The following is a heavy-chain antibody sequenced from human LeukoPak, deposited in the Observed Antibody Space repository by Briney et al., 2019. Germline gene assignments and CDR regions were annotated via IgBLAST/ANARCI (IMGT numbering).Heavy chain of an antibody. J-gene: IGHJ4*02. CDR3: ARFSGSSNFDY. CDR1: GYTFCGYF. V-gene: IGHV1-2*02. Sequence: GASVKVSCRASGYTFCGYFMHWVRQAPGQGLEWMGWIYPNSGGTKYAQKFQGRVTMTRDTSISTIYMELSSLRSDDTAVYYCARFSGSSNFDYWGQGTLVTVPS. CDR2: IYPNSGGT. D-gene: IGHD1-26*01.